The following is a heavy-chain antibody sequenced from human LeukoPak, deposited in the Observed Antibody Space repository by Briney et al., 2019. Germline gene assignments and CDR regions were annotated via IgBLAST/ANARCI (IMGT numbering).Heavy chain of an antibody. CDR2: ISGSGGST. Sequence: GGSLRLSCAASGFTFSSYAMGWVRQAPGKGLEWVSAISGSGGSTYYADSVKGRFTISRDNSKNTLYLQMNSLRAEDTAVYYCARDSSGFPEPLDYWGQGTLVTVSS. J-gene: IGHJ4*02. CDR3: ARDSSGFPEPLDY. V-gene: IGHV3-23*01. D-gene: IGHD3-22*01. CDR1: GFTFSSYA.